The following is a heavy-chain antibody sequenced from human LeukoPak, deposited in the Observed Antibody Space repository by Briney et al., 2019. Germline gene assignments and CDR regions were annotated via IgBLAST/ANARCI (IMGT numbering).Heavy chain of an antibody. J-gene: IGHJ4*02. CDR3: ARDKSGYDFMY. V-gene: IGHV3-48*01. Sequence: GGSLRLSCAASGFTFSSYSMNWVRQAPGKGLEWVSYISYSSSNIYYADSVKGRFTISRDNAKNSLYLQMNSLRAEDTAVYYCARDKSGYDFMYWGQGTLVTVSS. CDR1: GFTFSSYS. CDR2: ISYSSSNI. D-gene: IGHD5-12*01.